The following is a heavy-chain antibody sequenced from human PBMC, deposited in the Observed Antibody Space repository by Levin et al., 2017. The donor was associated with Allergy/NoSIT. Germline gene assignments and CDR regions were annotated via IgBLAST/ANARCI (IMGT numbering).Heavy chain of an antibody. CDR1: GFFVSTSY. V-gene: IGHV3-53*01. Sequence: GESLKISCAASGFFVSTSYMSWVRQAPGKGLEWVSVIYASGKTYYTDSVKGRFTISRDTSSNSLYLHMNSLRADDTAVYFCARGGGAYCGGDCSRNFDFWGQGTLVIVSS. CDR2: IYASGKT. J-gene: IGHJ4*02. D-gene: IGHD2-21*02. CDR3: ARGGGAYCGGDCSRNFDF.